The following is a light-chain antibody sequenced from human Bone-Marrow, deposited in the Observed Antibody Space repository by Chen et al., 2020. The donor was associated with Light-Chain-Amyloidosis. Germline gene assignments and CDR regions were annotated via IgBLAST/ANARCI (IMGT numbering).Light chain of an antibody. V-gene: IGLV3-25*03. CDR1: DLPTQY. CDR3: QSADSSGTYEVI. J-gene: IGLJ2*01. Sequence: SYELTQPHSVSVSPGQTDRITRPGDDLPTQYAYWYQQKPGQAPVLVIHRDTERPSGISERFSGSSSGTTATLTISGVQAEDEADYHCQSADSSGTYEVIFGGGTKLTVL. CDR2: RDT.